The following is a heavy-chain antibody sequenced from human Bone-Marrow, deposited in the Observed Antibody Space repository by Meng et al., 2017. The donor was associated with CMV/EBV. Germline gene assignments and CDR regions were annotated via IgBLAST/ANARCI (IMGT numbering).Heavy chain of an antibody. CDR2: INDSGTT. V-gene: IGHV4-38-2*02. D-gene: IGHD2-15*01. J-gene: IGHJ6*02. CDR1: GYSIRSDFF. Sequence: GSLRLSCTVSGYSIRSDFFWGWIRQPPGKGLEWIGINDSGTTYYNPSLKSRVAISVDTPETQFSLKLSAVTAADTAIYYCVRHIIVVPGQGYGVDVWGPGTTVTVSS. CDR3: VRHIIVVPGQGYGVDV.